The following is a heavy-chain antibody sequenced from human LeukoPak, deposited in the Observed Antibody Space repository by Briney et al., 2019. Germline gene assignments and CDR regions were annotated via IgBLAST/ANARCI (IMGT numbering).Heavy chain of an antibody. CDR3: ARESDSSGFGAFDI. J-gene: IGHJ3*02. V-gene: IGHV3-11*06. Sequence: PGGSLRLSCAASGFTFSDYYMSWIRQAPGRGLEWVSYISSSSIYTNYADSVRGRFTISRDNAKNSLYLQMNSLRAEDTAVYYCARESDSSGFGAFDIWGQGTMVTVSS. CDR1: GFTFSDYY. CDR2: ISSSSIYT. D-gene: IGHD3-22*01.